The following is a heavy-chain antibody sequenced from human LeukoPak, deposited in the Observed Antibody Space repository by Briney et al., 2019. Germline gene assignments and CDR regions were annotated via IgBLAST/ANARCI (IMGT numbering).Heavy chain of an antibody. CDR2: INSDGSST. D-gene: IGHD3-16*02. CDR1: GFTFSSYW. V-gene: IGHV3-74*01. Sequence: GGSLRLSCAASGFTFSSYWMHWVRQAPGKGLVWVSRINSDGSSTSYADSVKGRFTISRDNAKNTLYLQMNSLRAEDTAVYYCAKDRSTLRNYYYYGMDVWGQGTTVTVSS. J-gene: IGHJ6*02. CDR3: AKDRSTLRNYYYYGMDV.